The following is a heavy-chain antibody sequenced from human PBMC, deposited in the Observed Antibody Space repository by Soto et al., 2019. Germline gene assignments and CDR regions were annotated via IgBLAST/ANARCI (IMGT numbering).Heavy chain of an antibody. CDR2: IVVGSGNT. J-gene: IGHJ6*02. D-gene: IGHD3-10*01. Sequence: QMQLVQSGPEVKKPGTSVKVSCKASGFNFASSAVQWVRQARGQRLEWIGWIVVGSGNTNYEQKIQERVTITRDMSTSTAYMELSSLRSEDKAVYYCAGDMGYYGSGSYFYYYYGMDVWGQGTTVTVSS. CDR3: AGDMGYYGSGSYFYYYYGMDV. CDR1: GFNFASSA. V-gene: IGHV1-58*01.